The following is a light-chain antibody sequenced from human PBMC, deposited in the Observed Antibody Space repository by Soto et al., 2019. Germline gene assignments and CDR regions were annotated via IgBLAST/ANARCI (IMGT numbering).Light chain of an antibody. J-gene: IGKJ4*01. CDR1: QSVSSY. V-gene: IGKV3-11*01. Sequence: EIVLTQSPATLSLSPGERATLSYRASQSVSSYLAWYQQKPGQAPRLLIYDASNRATGIPARFSGSGSGTDFTLTISSLDPEDFAVYYCQQRSNWPLTFGGGTKVDIK. CDR3: QQRSNWPLT. CDR2: DAS.